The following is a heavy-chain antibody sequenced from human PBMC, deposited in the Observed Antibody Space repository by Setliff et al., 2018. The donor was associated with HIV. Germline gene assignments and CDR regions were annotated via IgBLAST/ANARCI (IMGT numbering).Heavy chain of an antibody. Sequence: SETLSLTCAVYGGSFSAYYWSWIRQPPGKGLEWIGEINHSGSTNYNSSLKSRVATSVDTSKNQFSLNLNSVTATDTAVYYCAKRTFGSGRLDPWGQGTLVTVSS. CDR2: INHSGST. V-gene: IGHV4-34*01. J-gene: IGHJ5*02. CDR3: AKRTFGSGRLDP. CDR1: GGSFSAYY. D-gene: IGHD3-16*01.